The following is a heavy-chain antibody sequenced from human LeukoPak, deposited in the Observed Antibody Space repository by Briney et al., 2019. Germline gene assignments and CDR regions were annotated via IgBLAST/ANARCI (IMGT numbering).Heavy chain of an antibody. D-gene: IGHD6-13*01. CDR1: GGSISSYY. CDR3: ARVGVRGQQLDYYYMDV. CDR2: IYYGGST. V-gene: IGHV4-59*01. Sequence: SETLSLTCTVSGGSISSYYWSWIRQPPGKGLEWIGYIYYGGSTNYNPSLKSRVTISVDTSKNQFSLKLSSVTAADTAVYYCARVGVRGQQLDYYYMDVWGQGTLVTVSS. J-gene: IGHJ6*03.